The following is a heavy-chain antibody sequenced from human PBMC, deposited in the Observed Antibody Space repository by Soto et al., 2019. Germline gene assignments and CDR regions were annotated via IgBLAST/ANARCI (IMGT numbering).Heavy chain of an antibody. CDR3: ASLRFLEWNIYYGMDV. CDR1: GGSFSGYY. J-gene: IGHJ6*02. Sequence: SETLSLTCAVYGGSFSGYYWSWIRQPPGKGLEWIGEINHSGSTNYNPSLKSRVTISVDTSKNQFSLKLSSVTAADTAVYYCASLRFLEWNIYYGMDVWGQGTTVTVSS. CDR2: INHSGST. V-gene: IGHV4-34*01. D-gene: IGHD3-3*01.